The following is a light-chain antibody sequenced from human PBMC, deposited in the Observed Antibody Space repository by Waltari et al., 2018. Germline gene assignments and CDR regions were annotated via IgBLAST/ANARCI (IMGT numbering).Light chain of an antibody. CDR1: SRYVGAYNY. CDR3: SSYTNRSTVI. J-gene: IGLJ2*01. Sequence: QSTLTQPASVSGSPGQSITISCTGSSRYVGAYNYVSWYKQYPNKAPKLMIYDADNRPSGISNRFSGSKSGNTASLTISGLQAEDESVFYCSSYTNRSTVIFGGGTKLTVL. CDR2: DAD. V-gene: IGLV2-14*03.